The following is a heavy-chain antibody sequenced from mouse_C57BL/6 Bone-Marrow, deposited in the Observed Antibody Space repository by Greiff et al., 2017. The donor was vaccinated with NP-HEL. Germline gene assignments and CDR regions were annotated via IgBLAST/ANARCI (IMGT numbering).Heavy chain of an antibody. CDR1: DSEVVPIAY. Sequence: QVQLQQSGSELRSPGSSVKLSCKDFDSEVVPIAYMCWVRQKLGHGFEWIGGILSSIGRTNYGEKFEDKATLDADTLSNTAYLELNSLTSEDSAIYYCARPGYYGHYIDYWGQGTTLTVSS. CDR3: ARPGYYGHYIDY. J-gene: IGHJ2*01. CDR2: ILSSIGRT. V-gene: IGHV15-2*01. D-gene: IGHD1-1*01.